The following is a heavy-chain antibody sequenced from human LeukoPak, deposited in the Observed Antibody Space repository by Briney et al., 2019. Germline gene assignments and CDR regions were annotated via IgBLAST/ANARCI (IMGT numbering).Heavy chain of an antibody. D-gene: IGHD3-22*01. CDR2: ISISSSYI. V-gene: IGHV3-21*01. CDR3: ARDSTPYYDSSGYPMAFDI. CDR1: GFTFSSYS. J-gene: IGHJ3*02. Sequence: GGSLRLSCAASGFTFSSYSMNWVRQAPGKGLEWVSSISISSSYIYYADSVKGRFTISRDNAKNSLYLQMNSLRAEDTAVYYCARDSTPYYDSSGYPMAFDIWGQGTMVTVSS.